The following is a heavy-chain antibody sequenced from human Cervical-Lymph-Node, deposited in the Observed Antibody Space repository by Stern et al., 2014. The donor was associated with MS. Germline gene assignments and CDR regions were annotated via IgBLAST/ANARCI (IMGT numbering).Heavy chain of an antibody. V-gene: IGHV4-34*01. CDR3: AREAARFRGAFDP. J-gene: IGHJ5*02. CDR2: IDHRGST. CDR1: SGSFSGYY. Sequence: QVQLQQWGAGLLKPSETLSLTCAVYSGSFSGYYWSWIRQPPGKGLEWFGEIDHRGSTNYNPSLKSRVTISVDTSKNQFSLKLSSVTAADTAVYYCAREAARFRGAFDPWGQGTLVTVSS. D-gene: IGHD6-6*01.